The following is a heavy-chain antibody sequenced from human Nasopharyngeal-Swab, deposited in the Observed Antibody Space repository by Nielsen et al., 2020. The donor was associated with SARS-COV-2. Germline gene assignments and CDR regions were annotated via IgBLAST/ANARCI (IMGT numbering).Heavy chain of an antibody. J-gene: IGHJ6*03. Sequence: ASVKVSCKASGYTFPRYDFHWVRPATGQGLEWMGWMNPNTGNTGYAQKFQGRVTMTRNTSISTVYMELSSLRSEDTAVYYCARGNGYYYMDVWGKGTTVTVSS. CDR2: MNPNTGNT. V-gene: IGHV1-8*01. CDR1: GYTFPRYD. CDR3: ARGNGYYYMDV.